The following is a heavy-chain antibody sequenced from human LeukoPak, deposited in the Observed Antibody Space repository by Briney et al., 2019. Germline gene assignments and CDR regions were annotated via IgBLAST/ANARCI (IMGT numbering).Heavy chain of an antibody. V-gene: IGHV4-30-4*01. Sequence: PSQTLSLTCTVSGASISSGGYSWSWIRQPPGKGLEWVGCIYYSGYTYYSPSLKSRVTISIDTSKNQFSLKLSSVTAADTAVYYCARGGYYEALKTWGQGTLVTVSS. CDR1: GASISSGGYS. CDR2: IYYSGYT. D-gene: IGHD3-22*01. CDR3: ARGGYYEALKT. J-gene: IGHJ5*02.